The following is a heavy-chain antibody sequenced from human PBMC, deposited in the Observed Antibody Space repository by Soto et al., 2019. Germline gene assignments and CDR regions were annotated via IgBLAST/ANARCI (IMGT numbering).Heavy chain of an antibody. V-gene: IGHV3-23*01. CDR1: GFTFSDNA. D-gene: IGHD2-2*01. J-gene: IGHJ6*02. Sequence: EVQLLESGGGLVQPGGSLRLPCGASGFTFSDNAMTWVRQAPGKGLEWVSSISDDGDSTYYADSVKGRFTISRDNSKNTLFLQMSSLGAEDTAVYYCAKSLSTAVNYGLDVWGQGTSVTVSS. CDR3: AKSLSTAVNYGLDV. CDR2: ISDDGDST.